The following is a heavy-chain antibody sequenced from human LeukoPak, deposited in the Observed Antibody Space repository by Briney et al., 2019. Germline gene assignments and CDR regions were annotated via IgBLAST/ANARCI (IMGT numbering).Heavy chain of an antibody. V-gene: IGHV1-46*01. D-gene: IGHD1-26*01. CDR1: GYTFTSYY. Sequence: ASVKVSCKASGYTFTSYYMHWVRQDPGQGLEWMGIINPSGGSTSYAQKFQGRVTMTRDTSTSTVYMELSSLRSEDTAVYYCVMSGSYSYFDYWGQGTLVTVSS. J-gene: IGHJ4*02. CDR3: VMSGSYSYFDY. CDR2: INPSGGST.